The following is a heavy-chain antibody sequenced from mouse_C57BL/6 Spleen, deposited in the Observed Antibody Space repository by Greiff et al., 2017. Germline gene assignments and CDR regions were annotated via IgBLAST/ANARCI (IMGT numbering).Heavy chain of an antibody. Sequence: QVQLQQPGAELVKPGASVKLSCKASGYTFTSYWMQWVKQTPGQGLEWIAEIDPSDSYTNYNQKFKGKATLTVDTSSSTAYMQLSSLTSEDSAVDYCAILGVYYYAMDYWGQGTSVTVSA. V-gene: IGHV1-50*01. CDR3: AILGVYYYAMDY. CDR1: GYTFTSYW. J-gene: IGHJ4*01. CDR2: IDPSDSYT. D-gene: IGHD3-3*01.